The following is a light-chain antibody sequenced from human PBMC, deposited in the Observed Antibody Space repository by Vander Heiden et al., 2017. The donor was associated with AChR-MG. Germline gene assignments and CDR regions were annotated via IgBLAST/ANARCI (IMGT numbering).Light chain of an antibody. CDR3: SSYTSSSTLEV. Sequence: QSALTQPASVSGSPGQSITISCTGTSSDVGGYNYVSWYQQHPGKAPKLMIYDVSNRHSGVSNRFSGSKSGNTASLTISGLQAEDEADYYCSSYTSSSTLEVWGGGTQLTVI. V-gene: IGLV2-14*03. CDR1: SSDVGGYNY. CDR2: DVS. J-gene: IGLJ2*01.